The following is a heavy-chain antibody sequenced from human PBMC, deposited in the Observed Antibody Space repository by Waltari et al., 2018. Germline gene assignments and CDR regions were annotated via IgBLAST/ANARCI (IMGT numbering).Heavy chain of an antibody. J-gene: IGHJ1*01. CDR3: AIPTRDQH. V-gene: IGHV3-30*03. Sequence: VQLVESGGGLVQPGGSLRLSCAASGFAFSSDGMHWVRQAPGKGMEWVAVISYDGSNKYYADSVKGRFTISRDNSKNTLYLQMNSLRAEDTAVYYCAIPTRDQHWGQGTLVTVSS. CDR2: ISYDGSNK. CDR1: GFAFSSDG.